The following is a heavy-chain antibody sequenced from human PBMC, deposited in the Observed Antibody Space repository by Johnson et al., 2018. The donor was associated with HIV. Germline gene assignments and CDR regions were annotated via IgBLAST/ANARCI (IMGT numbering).Heavy chain of an antibody. J-gene: IGHJ3*02. CDR3: ARVASFGVVISDACDI. D-gene: IGHD3-3*01. Sequence: QVQLVESGGGVVQPGGSQRLSCAASGFTFSSYGMHWVRQAPGKGLEWVALISYDGNNKYYVDSVKGRFTISRDNSKNTLYLQMNSLRSEDTAVYYCARVASFGVVISDACDIWGQGTMVTVYS. CDR2: ISYDGNNK. V-gene: IGHV3-30*03. CDR1: GFTFSSYG.